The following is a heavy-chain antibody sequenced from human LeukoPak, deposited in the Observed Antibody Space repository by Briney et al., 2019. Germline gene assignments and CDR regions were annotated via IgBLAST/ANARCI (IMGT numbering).Heavy chain of an antibody. Sequence: GASVKVSCKASGYTFTSYGISWVRQAPGQGLEWMGRINPNSGGTNYAQKFQGRVTMTRDTSISTAYMELSRLRSDDTAVYYCARMGIAAAGPFDYWGQGTLVTVSS. CDR2: INPNSGGT. CDR1: GYTFTSYG. D-gene: IGHD6-13*01. V-gene: IGHV1-2*06. CDR3: ARMGIAAAGPFDY. J-gene: IGHJ4*02.